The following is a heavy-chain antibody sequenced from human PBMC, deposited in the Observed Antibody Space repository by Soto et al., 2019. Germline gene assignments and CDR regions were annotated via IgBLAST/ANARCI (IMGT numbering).Heavy chain of an antibody. J-gene: IGHJ6*02. CDR3: ARVALGPAGGAVAGAYHYSYGMDV. CDR1: GYTFTSYG. V-gene: IGHV1-18*04. Sequence: SVKVSCKASGYTFTSYGISWVRQAPGQGLEWMGWISAYNGNTNYAQKLQGRVTMTTDTSTSTAYMELRSLRSDDTAVYYCARVALGPAGGAVAGAYHYSYGMDVWGHGTTVTV. CDR2: ISAYNGNT. D-gene: IGHD6-19*01.